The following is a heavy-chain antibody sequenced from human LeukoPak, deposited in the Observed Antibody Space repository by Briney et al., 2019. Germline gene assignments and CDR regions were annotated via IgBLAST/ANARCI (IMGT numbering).Heavy chain of an antibody. Sequence: SGGSLRLSCAASGFTFSSNSMNWVRQAPGKGLEWVSSISSSSSYIYYADSVKGRFTISRDNAKNSLYLQMNSLRAEDTAVYYCASRSIAAARVSDYWGQGTLVTVSS. CDR3: ASRSIAAARVSDY. CDR1: GFTFSSNS. J-gene: IGHJ4*02. CDR2: ISSSSSYI. V-gene: IGHV3-21*01. D-gene: IGHD6-13*01.